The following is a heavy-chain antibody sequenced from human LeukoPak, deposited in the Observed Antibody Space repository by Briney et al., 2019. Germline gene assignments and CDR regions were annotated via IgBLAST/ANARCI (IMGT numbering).Heavy chain of an antibody. D-gene: IGHD3-22*01. CDR3: ARVGSPYDSSGYYDAFDI. J-gene: IGHJ3*02. V-gene: IGHV3-33*08. CDR1: GFTFSSYG. Sequence: QSRGSLRLSCAASGFTFSSYGMHWVRQAPGKGLEWVAVIWYDGSNKYYADSVKGRFTISRDNSKNTLYLQMNSLRAEDTAVYYCARVGSPYDSSGYYDAFDIWGQGTMVTVSS. CDR2: IWYDGSNK.